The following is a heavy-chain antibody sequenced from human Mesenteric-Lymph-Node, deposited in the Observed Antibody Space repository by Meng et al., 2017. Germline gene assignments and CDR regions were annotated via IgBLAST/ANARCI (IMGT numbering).Heavy chain of an antibody. CDR1: GFTFSSYA. V-gene: IGHV3-23*01. CDR3: SFVGSSGWFDY. D-gene: IGHD6-19*01. J-gene: IGHJ4*02. CDR2: IPGSGDYT. Sequence: GGSLRLSCAASGFTFSSYAMTWVRQSPGKGLEWVSGIPGSGDYTYYADSVKGRFTISRDNSKNTLYLQMNSLRAEDTAVYYWSFVGSSGWFDYWGQGTLVTVSS.